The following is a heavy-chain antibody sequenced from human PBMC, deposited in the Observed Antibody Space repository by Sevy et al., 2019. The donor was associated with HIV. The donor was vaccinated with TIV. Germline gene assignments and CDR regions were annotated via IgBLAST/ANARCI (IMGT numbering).Heavy chain of an antibody. CDR3: ARGPPDGSYDYFDY. J-gene: IGHJ4*02. V-gene: IGHV3-21*06. CDR1: EFTFIRYN. D-gene: IGHD1-26*01. Sequence: GGSLRLSCAASEFTFIRYNTNWVRQAPGKGLEWVSSVSGSSNYIYYAESLKGRFIISRDNVKDTLSLQMNSLRADDTAVYYCARGPPDGSYDYFDYWGQGTLVTVSS. CDR2: VSGSSNYI.